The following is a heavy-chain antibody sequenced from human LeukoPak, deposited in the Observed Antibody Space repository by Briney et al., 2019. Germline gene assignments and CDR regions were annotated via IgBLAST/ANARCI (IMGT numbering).Heavy chain of an antibody. CDR2: INHSGST. CDR3: ARQGYSYGYVSY. D-gene: IGHD5-18*01. CDR1: GGSISSYY. Sequence: SETLSLTCTVSGGSISSYYWSWIRQPPGKGLEWIGEINHSGSTNYNPSLTSRVTISVDTSKNQFSLKLSSVTAADTAVYYCARQGYSYGYVSYWGQGTLVTVSS. V-gene: IGHV4-34*01. J-gene: IGHJ4*02.